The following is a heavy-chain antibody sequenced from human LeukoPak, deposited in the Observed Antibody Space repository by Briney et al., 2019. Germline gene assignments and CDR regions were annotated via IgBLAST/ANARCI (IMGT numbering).Heavy chain of an antibody. CDR1: GFTFSSYD. CDR3: AKDQTGYSSSWYGWAFDY. CDR2: INGSGGST. V-gene: IGHV3-23*01. D-gene: IGHD6-13*01. Sequence: GGSLRLSCAASGFTFSSYDMSWVRQAPGKGLEWVSAINGSGGSTYYADSVKGPFTISRDNSKNTLYLQMNSLRVEDTAVYYCAKDQTGYSSSWYGWAFDYWGQGTLVTVSS. J-gene: IGHJ4*02.